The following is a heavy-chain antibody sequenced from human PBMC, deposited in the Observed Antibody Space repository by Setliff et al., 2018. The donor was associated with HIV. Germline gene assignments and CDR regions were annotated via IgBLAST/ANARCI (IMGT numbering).Heavy chain of an antibody. CDR1: GDTFNNCA. Sequence: SVKVSCKAPGDTFNNCAVTWVRQAPGQGLEWMGGSIPLFGTTNYAQKFQGRVTLTTDELMKTAYMELSSLRSEDTAVYYCASSWSRIRYYGMDVWGQGTTVTVSS. CDR3: ASSWSRIRYYGMDV. J-gene: IGHJ6*02. CDR2: SIPLFGTT. D-gene: IGHD6-13*01. V-gene: IGHV1-69*05.